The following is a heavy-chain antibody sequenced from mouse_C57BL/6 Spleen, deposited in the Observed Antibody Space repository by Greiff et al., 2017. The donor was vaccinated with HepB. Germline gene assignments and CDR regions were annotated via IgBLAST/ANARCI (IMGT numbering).Heavy chain of an antibody. CDR1: GYTFTSYT. J-gene: IGHJ3*01. Sequence: VRLQQSGAELARPGASVKMSCKASGYTFTSYTMHWVKQRPGQGLEWIGYINPSSGYTKYNQKFKDKATLTADKSSSTAYMQLSSLTSEDSAVYYCAREGRITTVVAPFAYWGQGTLVTVSA. CDR3: AREGRITTVVAPFAY. CDR2: INPSSGYT. D-gene: IGHD1-1*01. V-gene: IGHV1-4*01.